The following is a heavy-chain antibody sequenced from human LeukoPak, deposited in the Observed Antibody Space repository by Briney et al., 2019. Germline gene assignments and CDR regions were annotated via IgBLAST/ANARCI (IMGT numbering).Heavy chain of an antibody. CDR3: ARDEGSDYYYYYMDV. D-gene: IGHD6-19*01. Sequence: GGSLRLSCAASGLSFSSYSMNWVRQAPGKGLEWVSSISSAGGYIHYADSVKGRFTISRDNAKNSLYLQMNSLRVEDTAIYYCARDEGSDYYYYYMDVWGKGTAVTVSS. V-gene: IGHV3-21*01. CDR1: GLSFSSYS. J-gene: IGHJ6*03. CDR2: ISSAGGYI.